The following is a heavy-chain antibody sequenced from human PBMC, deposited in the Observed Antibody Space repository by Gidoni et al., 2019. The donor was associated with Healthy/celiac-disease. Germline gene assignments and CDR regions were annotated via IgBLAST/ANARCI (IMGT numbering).Heavy chain of an antibody. V-gene: IGHV4-59*01. CDR3: ARGGAFDI. CDR1: GASISSYY. CDR2: IYYSGST. J-gene: IGHJ3*02. Sequence: QVQLQESGTGLVKPSETLSLTCTVSGASISSYYWSWIRQPPGKGLEWIGYIYYSGSTNQNPSLKSRVTISADTSKNQFSLKLSSVTAADTAVYYCARGGAFDIWGQGTMVTVSS.